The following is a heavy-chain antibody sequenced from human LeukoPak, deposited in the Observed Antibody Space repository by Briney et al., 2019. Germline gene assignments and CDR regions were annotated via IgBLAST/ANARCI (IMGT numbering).Heavy chain of an antibody. CDR3: ARAEHCSSTSCYTAGGYYYYGMDV. CDR1: GGSFSGYY. J-gene: IGHJ6*02. D-gene: IGHD2-2*02. Sequence: SETLSLTCAVYGGSFSGYYWSWIRQPPGKGLEWIGEINHSGSTNYNPSLKSRVTISVDTSKNQFSLKLSSVTAADTAVYYCARAEHCSSTSCYTAGGYYYYGMDVWGQGTTVTVSS. CDR2: INHSGST. V-gene: IGHV4-34*01.